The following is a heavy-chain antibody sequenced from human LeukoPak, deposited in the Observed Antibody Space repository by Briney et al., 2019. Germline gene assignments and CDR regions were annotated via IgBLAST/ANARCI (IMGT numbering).Heavy chain of an antibody. CDR1: GFTFNNYS. CDR3: ARDYADYVGYFFFDY. CDR2: ISGGGETT. Sequence: SGGSLRLSCAASGFTFNNYSMNWVRQGPGQGLEWFSSISGGGETTYCAASAKGRFTICRDNSQNTLYLQMNSLRAEDTAVYYCARDYADYVGYFFFDYWGQGTLVTVSS. D-gene: IGHD4-17*01. J-gene: IGHJ4*02. V-gene: IGHV3-23*01.